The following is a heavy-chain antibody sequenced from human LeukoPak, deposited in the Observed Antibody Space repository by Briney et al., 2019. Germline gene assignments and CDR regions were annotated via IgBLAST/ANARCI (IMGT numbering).Heavy chain of an antibody. Sequence: ASVKVSCKASGYSFTSFGLRWVRQAPGQGLEWMGWISTYNGNTNYSQKFQGRVTMTTDTSKTTVYMELSSLRSEDTAVYYCARVPRYYYYYYMDVWGKGTTVTVSS. CDR2: ISTYNGNT. V-gene: IGHV1-18*01. J-gene: IGHJ6*03. CDR1: GYSFTSFG. CDR3: ARVPRYYYYYYMDV.